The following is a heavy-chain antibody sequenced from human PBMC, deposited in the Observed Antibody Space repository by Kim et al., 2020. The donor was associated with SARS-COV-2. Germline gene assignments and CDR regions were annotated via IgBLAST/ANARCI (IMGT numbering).Heavy chain of an antibody. CDR2: ISWNSGSI. CDR3: AKEGAWHYYDSSGYYSGNYYYYGMDV. Sequence: GGSLRLSCAASGFTFDDYAMHWVRQAPGKGLEWVSGISWNSGSIGYADSVKGRFTISRDNAKNSLYLQMNSLRAEDTALYYCAKEGAWHYYDSSGYYSGNYYYYGMDVWGQGTTVTVSS. V-gene: IGHV3-9*01. J-gene: IGHJ6*02. CDR1: GFTFDDYA. D-gene: IGHD3-22*01.